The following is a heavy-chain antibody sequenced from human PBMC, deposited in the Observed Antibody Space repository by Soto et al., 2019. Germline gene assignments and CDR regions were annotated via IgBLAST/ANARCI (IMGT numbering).Heavy chain of an antibody. CDR1: GGSFSGYY. CDR2: INHSGST. D-gene: IGHD3-3*01. J-gene: IGHJ5*02. Sequence: PSETLSLTCAVSGGSFSGYYWSWIRQPPGKGLEWIGEINHSGSTNYNPSLKSRVTISVDTSKNQFSLKLSSVTAADTAVYYCARAGWIFGVEGEAFDPWGQGTLVTVSS. CDR3: ARAGWIFGVEGEAFDP. V-gene: IGHV4-34*01.